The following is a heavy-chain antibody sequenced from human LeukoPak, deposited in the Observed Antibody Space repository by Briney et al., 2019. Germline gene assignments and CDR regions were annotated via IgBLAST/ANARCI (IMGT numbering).Heavy chain of an antibody. CDR3: ARDSAGAVAGFFDY. D-gene: IGHD6-19*01. J-gene: IGHJ4*02. CDR1: GFTFSSYW. V-gene: IGHV3-66*01. CDR2: IYSGGST. Sequence: PGGSLRLSCAASGFTFSSYWMSWVRQAPGKGLEWVSVIYSGGSTYYADSVKGRFTISRDNSKNTLYLQMNSLRAEDTAVYYCARDSAGAVAGFFDYWGQGTLVTVSS.